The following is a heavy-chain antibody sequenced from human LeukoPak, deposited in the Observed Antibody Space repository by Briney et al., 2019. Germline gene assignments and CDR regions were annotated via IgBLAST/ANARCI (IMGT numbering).Heavy chain of an antibody. CDR2: IHYSGST. CDR3: ARTTEGYAGGPGYSYYYYMDV. J-gene: IGHJ6*03. D-gene: IGHD5-12*01. V-gene: IGHV4-59*01. CDR1: GGSISSYY. Sequence: PSETLSLACTVSGGSISSYYWSWIRQPPGKGLEWIGYIHYSGSTHYNPSLKSRVTISVDTSKNQVSLKLRSVTAADTAVYYCARTTEGYAGGPGYSYYYYMDVWGKGTTVTISS.